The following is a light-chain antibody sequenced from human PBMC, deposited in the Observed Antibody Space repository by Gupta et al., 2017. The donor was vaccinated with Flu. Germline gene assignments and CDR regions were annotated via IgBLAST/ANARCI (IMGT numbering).Light chain of an antibody. CDR3: QSEGSRGTWV. V-gene: IGLV3-25*03. Sequence: SYELPPPPSVSVSPGQTARTTCSGDAFPNQYAYWYQQKPGPPPVLVICKDSERPSGPPGRFSASCAGTTAMFTIRGVEAEDDAYYYSQSEGSRGTWVFGTGTKLTVL. CDR1: AFPNQY. CDR2: KDS. J-gene: IGLJ1*01.